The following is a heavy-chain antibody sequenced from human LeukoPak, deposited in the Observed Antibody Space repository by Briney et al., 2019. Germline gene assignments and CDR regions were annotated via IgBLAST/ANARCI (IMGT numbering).Heavy chain of an antibody. CDR3: AVYSSGWVDY. CDR2: INHSGST. V-gene: IGHV4-34*01. D-gene: IGHD6-19*01. J-gene: IGHJ4*02. CDR1: GGSFSGYY. Sequence: SETLSLTCAVYGGSFSGYYWSWIRQPPGKGLEWIGEINHSGSTNYNPSLKSRVTISVDTSKNQFSLKLSPVTAADTAVYYCAVYSSGWVDYWGQGTLVTVSS.